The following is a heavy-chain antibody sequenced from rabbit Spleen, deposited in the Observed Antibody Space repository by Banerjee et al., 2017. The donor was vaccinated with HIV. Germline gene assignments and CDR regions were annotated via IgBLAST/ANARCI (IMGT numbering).Heavy chain of an antibody. CDR3: ARGFYTYDDYADFYGYYFNL. CDR2: IDPVFGSA. CDR1: GFSFSGSHY. D-gene: IGHD2-1*01. V-gene: IGHV1S40*01. J-gene: IGHJ4*01. Sequence: QSLEESGGDLVKPGASLTLTCTASGFSFSGSHYMSWVRQAPGKGLEWIGYIDPVFGSAYYASWVNGRFSISRENTQNTVSLQLNSLTAADTATYFCARGFYTYDDYADFYGYYFNLWGQGTLVTVS.